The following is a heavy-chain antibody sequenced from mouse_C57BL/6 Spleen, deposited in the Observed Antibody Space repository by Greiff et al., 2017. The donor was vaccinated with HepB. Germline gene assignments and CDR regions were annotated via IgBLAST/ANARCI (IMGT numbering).Heavy chain of an antibody. CDR1: GYAFSSYW. D-gene: IGHD1-1*01. V-gene: IGHV1-80*01. CDR2: IYPGDGDT. J-gene: IGHJ1*03. CDR3: ARNYYGSSYGYFDV. Sequence: QVQLQQSGAELVKPGASVKISCKASGYAFSSYWMNWVKQRPGKGLEWIGQIYPGDGDTNYNGKFKGKATLTADKSSSTAYMQLSSLTSEDSAVYFCARNYYGSSYGYFDVWGTRTTVTVSS.